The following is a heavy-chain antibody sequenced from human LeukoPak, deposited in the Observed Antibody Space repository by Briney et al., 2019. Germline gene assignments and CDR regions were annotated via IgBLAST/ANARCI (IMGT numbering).Heavy chain of an antibody. J-gene: IGHJ5*02. D-gene: IGHD3-10*01. CDR3: ARQATRLSYYYYGSGSTFDP. CDR1: GGSISSYY. CDR2: IYTSGST. Sequence: SETLSLTCTVSGGSISSYYWSWIRQPPGKGLEWIGRIYTSGSTNYNPSLKSRVTISVDTSKNQFSLKLSSVTAADTAVYYCARQATRLSYYYYGSGSTFDPWGQGTLVTASS. V-gene: IGHV4-4*07.